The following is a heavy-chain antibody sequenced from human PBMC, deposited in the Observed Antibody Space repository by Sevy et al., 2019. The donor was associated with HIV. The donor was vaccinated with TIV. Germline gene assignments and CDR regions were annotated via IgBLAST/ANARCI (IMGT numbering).Heavy chain of an antibody. D-gene: IGHD2-8*01. CDR3: AREGCTQPHDY. J-gene: IGHJ4*02. CDR1: GFTFAKYS. CDR2: FSFGCGRI. V-gene: IGHV3-23*01. Sequence: GGSLRLSCAASGFTFAKYSMSWVRQAPGKGLEWVSTFSFGCGRINYADSVKGRFTISRDDSKNHLFLQMNSLRAEDTATYFCAREGCTQPHDYWGQGTLVTVSS.